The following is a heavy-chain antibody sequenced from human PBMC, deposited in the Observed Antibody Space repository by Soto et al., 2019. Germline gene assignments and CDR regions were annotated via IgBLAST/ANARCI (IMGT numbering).Heavy chain of an antibody. CDR1: GGSISSSSYY. Sequence: SETLSLTCTVSGGSISSSSYYWGWIRQPPGKGLEWIGSIYYSGSTYYNPSLKSRVTISVDTSKNQFSLKLSSVTAADTAVYYCAREAAGIDYWGQGTLVTVSS. J-gene: IGHJ4*02. V-gene: IGHV4-39*02. CDR3: AREAAGIDY. D-gene: IGHD6-19*01. CDR2: IYYSGST.